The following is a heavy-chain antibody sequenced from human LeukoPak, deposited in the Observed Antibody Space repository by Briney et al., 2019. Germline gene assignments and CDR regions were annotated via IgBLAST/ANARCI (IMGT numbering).Heavy chain of an antibody. CDR2: ISYDGSNK. J-gene: IGHJ6*03. Sequence: GRSLRLSCAASGFTFSSYAMHWVRQAPGKGLEWVAVISYDGSNKYYADSVKGRFTISRDNSKNTLYLQMNSLRAEDTAVYYCARGPWVRGDYYMDVWGKGTTVTVSS. D-gene: IGHD3-10*01. CDR3: ARGPWVRGDYYMDV. V-gene: IGHV3-30*04. CDR1: GFTFSSYA.